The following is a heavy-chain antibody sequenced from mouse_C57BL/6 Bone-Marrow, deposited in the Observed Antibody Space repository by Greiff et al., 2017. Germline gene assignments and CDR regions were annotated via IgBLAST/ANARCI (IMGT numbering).Heavy chain of an antibody. Sequence: QVQLQPPGAELVRPGTSVKLSCKASGYTFTSYWMHWVKQRPGQGLEWIGVIDPSDSYTNYNQRFKGKATLTVDTSSSTAYMQLSSLTSEDSAVYYCARLYSNYEYFDVWGTGTTVTVSS. D-gene: IGHD2-5*01. CDR1: GYTFTSYW. J-gene: IGHJ1*03. CDR2: IDPSDSYT. V-gene: IGHV1-59*01. CDR3: ARLYSNYEYFDV.